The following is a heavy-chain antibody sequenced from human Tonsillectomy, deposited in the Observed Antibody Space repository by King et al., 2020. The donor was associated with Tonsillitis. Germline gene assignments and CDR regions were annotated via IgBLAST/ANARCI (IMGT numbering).Heavy chain of an antibody. CDR1: GLSLSTSGVG. CDR2: IYWNDDK. D-gene: IGHD3-10*01. CDR3: AHSAVPFTIGRVNWFDP. J-gene: IGHJ5*02. Sequence: TLKESGPTVVKPTQTLTLTCTFSGLSLSTSGVGVGWIRQPPGKALEWLALIYWNDDKRYSPSLKSRLTITKDTSKNQVVLTMTNMDPVDTATYYRAHSAVPFTIGRVNWFDPCGKGTLVTVSS. V-gene: IGHV2-5*01.